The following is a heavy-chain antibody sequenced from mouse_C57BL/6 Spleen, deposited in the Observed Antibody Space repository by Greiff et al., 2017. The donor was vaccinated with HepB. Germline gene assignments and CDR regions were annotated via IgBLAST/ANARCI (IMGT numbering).Heavy chain of an antibody. CDR3: ATNWPWFAD. V-gene: IGHV1-72*01. CDR2: IDPKSGGT. D-gene: IGHD4-1*01. J-gene: IGHJ3*01. Sequence: QVQLQQPGAELVKPGASVKLSCKASGYTFTSYWMHWVKQRPGRGLEWIGRIDPKSGGTKYNEKFKSKATLTVDKPSRTAYMQLSSLTSEDSAVYYCATNWPWFADWGQGTLVTVSA. CDR1: GYTFTSYW.